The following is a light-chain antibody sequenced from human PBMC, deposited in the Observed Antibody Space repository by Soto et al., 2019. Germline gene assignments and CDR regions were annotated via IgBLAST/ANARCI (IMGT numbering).Light chain of an antibody. J-gene: IGKJ1*01. CDR1: QNISSW. Sequence: IQMTQSSSTLSGSLGDRVTITGRASQNISSWLAWYKQKPGKAPKLLIYKASSLESAVPSRLSGSGSGTEFTLSISSLQPDDFATYYCQQYETFSGTFGPGTKVDI. CDR3: QQYETFSGT. V-gene: IGKV1-5*03. CDR2: KAS.